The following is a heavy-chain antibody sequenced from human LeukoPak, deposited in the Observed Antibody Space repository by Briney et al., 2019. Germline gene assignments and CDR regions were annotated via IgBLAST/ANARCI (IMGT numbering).Heavy chain of an antibody. V-gene: IGHV4-39*07. CDR1: GGSISSSSYY. J-gene: IGHJ4*02. CDR2: IYYSGST. CDR3: ARDLLGVGAIDY. D-gene: IGHD1-26*01. Sequence: SETLSLTCTVSGGSISSSSYYWGWIRQPPGKGLEWIGSIYYSGSTYYNPSLKSRVTISVDTSKNQFSLKLSSVTAADTAVYYCARDLLGVGAIDYWGQGTLVTVSS.